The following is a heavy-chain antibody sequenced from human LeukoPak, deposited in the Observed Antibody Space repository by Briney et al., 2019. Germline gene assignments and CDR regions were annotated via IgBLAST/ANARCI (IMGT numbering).Heavy chain of an antibody. CDR2: ISTYYGNT. Sequence: GASVTLSCKASGYTFTSYGFSWVRQAPGQGLEWMGWISTYYGNTNYAQKLQDRVTMTTDTSTSTAYMELTSLRSDDTAVYYCARVYSTNYYGSGDRPFLFDYWGQGTVVTVSS. CDR3: ARVYSTNYYGSGDRPFLFDY. CDR1: GYTFTSYG. J-gene: IGHJ4*02. D-gene: IGHD3-10*01. V-gene: IGHV1-18*01.